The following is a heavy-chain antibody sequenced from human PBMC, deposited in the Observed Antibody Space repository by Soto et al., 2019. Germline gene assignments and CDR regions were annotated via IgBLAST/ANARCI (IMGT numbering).Heavy chain of an antibody. Sequence: XSVKVSCKVSGYTLAELSMHWVRQAPGKGLEWMGGFDPEDGETIYAQKFQGRVTMTEDTSTDTAYMELSSLRSEDTAVYYCAIEVRRSNQFDHWGQGNMVTVSS. CDR1: GYTLAELS. CDR3: AIEVRRSNQFDH. D-gene: IGHD3-10*01. J-gene: IGHJ4*02. V-gene: IGHV1-24*01. CDR2: FDPEDGET.